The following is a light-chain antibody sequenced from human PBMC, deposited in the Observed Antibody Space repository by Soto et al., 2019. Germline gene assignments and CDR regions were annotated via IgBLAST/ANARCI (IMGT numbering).Light chain of an antibody. CDR1: QSVSTN. CDR2: FAS. Sequence: VMTQSPATLSVSPGERVALSCRASQSVSTNLAWYQQKPGQAPRLLMYFASTRATAVPARFSGSGSGTDFTLTIRSLEPEDFAVYYCQQYNDWPPITFGQGTRLEIK. CDR3: QQYNDWPPIT. J-gene: IGKJ5*01. V-gene: IGKV3-15*01.